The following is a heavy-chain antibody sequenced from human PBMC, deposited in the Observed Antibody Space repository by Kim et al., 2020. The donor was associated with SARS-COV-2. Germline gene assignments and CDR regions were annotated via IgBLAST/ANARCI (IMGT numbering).Heavy chain of an antibody. V-gene: IGHV3-30*18. CDR2: ISYDGSNK. CDR3: AKDSPRYGGNSEVWFNYFDD. D-gene: IGHD4-17*01. J-gene: IGHJ4*02. Sequence: GGSLRLSCAASGFTFSSYGMHWVRQAPGKGLEWVAVISYDGSNKYYADSVKGRFTISRDNSKNTLYLQMNSLRAEDTAVYYCAKDSPRYGGNSEVWFNYFDDWGQGTLVTVSS. CDR1: GFTFSSYG.